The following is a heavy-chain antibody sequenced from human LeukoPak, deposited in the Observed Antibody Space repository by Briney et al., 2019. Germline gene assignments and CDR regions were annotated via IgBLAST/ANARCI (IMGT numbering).Heavy chain of an antibody. D-gene: IGHD5-12*01. V-gene: IGHV4-4*07. CDR3: ARGLGSSGYLEYFQH. CDR1: GGSISSYY. CDR2: IYTSGST. Sequence: SETLSLTCTVSGGSISSYYWSWLRQPAGKGLEWIGRIYTSGSTNYNPSLKSRVTMSVDTSKNQFSLKLSSVTAADTAVYYCARGLGSSGYLEYFQHWGQGTLVTVSS. J-gene: IGHJ1*01.